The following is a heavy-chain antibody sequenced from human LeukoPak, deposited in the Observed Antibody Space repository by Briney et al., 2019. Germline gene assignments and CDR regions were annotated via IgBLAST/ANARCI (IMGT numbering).Heavy chain of an antibody. CDR1: GYTFTGYY. CDR3: ARINTDSGSYYDY. Sequence: GASVKVSCKASGYTFTGYYMHWVRQAPGQGLEWMGWINPNSGGTNYAQKFRGRVTMTRDTSISTAYMELSRLRSDDTAVYYCARINTDSGSYYDYWGQGTLVTVSS. J-gene: IGHJ4*02. CDR2: INPNSGGT. V-gene: IGHV1-2*02. D-gene: IGHD1-26*01.